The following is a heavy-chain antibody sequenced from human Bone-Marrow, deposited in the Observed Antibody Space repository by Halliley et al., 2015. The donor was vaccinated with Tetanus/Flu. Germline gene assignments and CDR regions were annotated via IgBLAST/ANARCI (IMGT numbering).Heavy chain of an antibody. Sequence: YIYLRGNSYYNPSLKSRVTISIDTSKNQFSLKMNSVTAADTAVYFCARGRGGFYYDPSGLDYWGQGTRVTVSS. D-gene: IGHD3-22*01. CDR3: ARGRGGFYYDPSGLDY. J-gene: IGHJ4*02. V-gene: IGHV4-30-2*05. CDR2: IYLRGNS.